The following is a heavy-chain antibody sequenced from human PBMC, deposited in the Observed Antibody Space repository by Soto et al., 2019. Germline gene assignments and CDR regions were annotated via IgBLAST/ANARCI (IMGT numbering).Heavy chain of an antibody. J-gene: IGHJ4*02. V-gene: IGHV3-48*01. CDR3: ARMDWLHSGFEDS. Sequence: EVQLVESGGGLVQPGGSLRLSCAASGFTFSTYTMSWVRQAPGKGLEWVSYIGSGTSAIYYADSVKGRFTISRDNAKSSLYLHMNSLRAEDTALYYCARMDWLHSGFEDSWGQGTLVTVSS. CDR2: IGSGTSAI. CDR1: GFTFSTYT. D-gene: IGHD3-9*01.